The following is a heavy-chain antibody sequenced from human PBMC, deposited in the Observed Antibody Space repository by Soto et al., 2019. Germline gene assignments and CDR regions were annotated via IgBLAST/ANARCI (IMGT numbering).Heavy chain of an antibody. CDR3: ARHNLGTETTTGYYAMDV. V-gene: IGHV4-31*03. CDR2: IYYSGST. CDR1: GGSISSGGYY. D-gene: IGHD4-4*01. J-gene: IGHJ6*02. Sequence: PSETLSLTCTVSGGSISSGGYYWSWIRQHPGKGLEWIGYIYYSGSTYYNPSLKSRVTISVDTSKNQFSLKLSSVTAADTAVYYCARHNLGTETTTGYYAMDVWGQGTTVTVSS.